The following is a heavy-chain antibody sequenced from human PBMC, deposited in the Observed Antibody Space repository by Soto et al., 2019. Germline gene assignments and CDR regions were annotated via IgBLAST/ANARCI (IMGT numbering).Heavy chain of an antibody. J-gene: IGHJ6*02. CDR3: AKSDYYYGMDV. Sequence: EVQLLESGGGLGQPGGSLRLSCAASGFSFSSYAMSWVRQAPGKGLEWVSSISGSGGSTYYGDSVKGRFTISRDNSKNTLYLQMNSLRAEDTAVYYCAKSDYYYGMDVWGQGTTVTVSS. CDR2: ISGSGGST. V-gene: IGHV3-23*01. CDR1: GFSFSSYA.